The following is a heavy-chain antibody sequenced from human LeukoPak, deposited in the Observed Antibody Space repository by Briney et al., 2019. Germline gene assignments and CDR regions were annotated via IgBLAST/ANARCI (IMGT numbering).Heavy chain of an antibody. CDR2: ISAYSGKT. Sequence: ASVKVSCKASGYTLTSYGITWVRQAPGQGLEWMGWISAYSGKTNYAQKLQGRVTMTTDTSTSTAYMELRSLRSDDTAVYYCARRLDYYDISGYHTLDYWGQGTLVTVSS. J-gene: IGHJ4*02. CDR3: ARRLDYYDISGYHTLDY. D-gene: IGHD3-22*01. V-gene: IGHV1-18*01. CDR1: GYTLTSYG.